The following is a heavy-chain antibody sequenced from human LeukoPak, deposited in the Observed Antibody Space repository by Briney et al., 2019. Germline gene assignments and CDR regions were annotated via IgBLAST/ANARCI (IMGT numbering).Heavy chain of an antibody. J-gene: IGHJ4*02. CDR1: GFTVSSNY. CDR2: IYSGGST. V-gene: IGHV3-53*01. Sequence: GGSLRLSCAASGFTVSSNYMSWVRQAPGKGLEWVSVIYSGGSTYYAASVKGRFTISRDNSKNTLYLQMNSLRAEDTAVYYCAKAVLGYCSSTSCLLALDYWGQGTLVTVSS. D-gene: IGHD2-2*01. CDR3: AKAVLGYCSSTSCLLALDY.